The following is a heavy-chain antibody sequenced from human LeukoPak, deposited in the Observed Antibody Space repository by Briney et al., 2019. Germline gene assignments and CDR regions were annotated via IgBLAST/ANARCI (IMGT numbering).Heavy chain of an antibody. CDR3: AREAVVTPGRRMDYYYYYMDV. D-gene: IGHD4-23*01. Sequence: SETLSLTCTVSGGSISSGSYYWSWIRQPAGKGLEWIGRIYTSGSTNYNPSLKSRVTISVDTSKNQFSLKLSSVAAADTAVYYCAREAVVTPGRRMDYYYYYMDVWGKGTTVTISS. CDR1: GGSISSGSYY. J-gene: IGHJ6*03. V-gene: IGHV4-61*02. CDR2: IYTSGST.